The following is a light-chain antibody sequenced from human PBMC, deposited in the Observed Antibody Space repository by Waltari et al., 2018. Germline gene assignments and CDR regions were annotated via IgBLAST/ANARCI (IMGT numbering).Light chain of an antibody. CDR2: GDN. CDR3: AGWDDSLNGPV. V-gene: IGLV1-44*01. Sequence: QSVLTPPPSASGTPGQRVTISCSGRLPNTERTTVNWYRQLPGTAPKLLIYGDNQRPSGVPDRVSGSKSGTSASLAISGLQSADEADYYCAGWDDSLNGPVFGGGTKLTVL. J-gene: IGLJ3*02. CDR1: LPNTERTT.